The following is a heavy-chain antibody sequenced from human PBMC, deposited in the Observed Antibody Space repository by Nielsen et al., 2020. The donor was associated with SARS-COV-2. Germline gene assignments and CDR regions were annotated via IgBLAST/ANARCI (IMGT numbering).Heavy chain of an antibody. D-gene: IGHD3-10*01. CDR3: ARRGPLGGYYYYYYMDV. Sequence: SETLSLTCTVSGCPISSYDWSWIRQPPGKGLEWIGYIYYSGSTNYNPSLKSRVTISVDTSKNQFSLKLSSVTAADTAVYYCARRGPLGGYYYYYYMDVWGKGTTVTVSS. V-gene: IGHV4-59*01. CDR2: IYYSGST. J-gene: IGHJ6*03. CDR1: GCPISSYD.